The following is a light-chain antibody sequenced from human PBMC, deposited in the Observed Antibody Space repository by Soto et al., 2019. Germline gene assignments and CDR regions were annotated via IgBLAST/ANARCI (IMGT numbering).Light chain of an antibody. CDR3: QQYNNWLIT. Sequence: ELVITQSPATLSVSPGERATLSCRASQSVSSNLAWYQQKPGQAPRLLIYGASTRATGIPARFSGSGSGTEFTLTISSLQSEDFAVYYCQQYNNWLITFGQGTRLEIK. J-gene: IGKJ5*01. CDR2: GAS. CDR1: QSVSSN. V-gene: IGKV3-15*01.